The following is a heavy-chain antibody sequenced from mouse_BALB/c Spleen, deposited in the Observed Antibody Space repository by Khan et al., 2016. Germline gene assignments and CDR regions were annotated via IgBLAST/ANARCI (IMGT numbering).Heavy chain of an antibody. Sequence: VQLKESGPGLVKPSQSLSLTCSITGYSITSGYYWNWIRQFPGNKLEWMGYISYDGSNNYNPSLKNRISITRDTSKNQFFLKLNSVTTEDTATYVCARALLRSYFDVWGAGTTVTVSS. CDR3: ARALLRSYFDV. D-gene: IGHD1-1*01. CDR2: ISYDGSN. CDR1: GYSITSGYY. J-gene: IGHJ1*01. V-gene: IGHV3-6*02.